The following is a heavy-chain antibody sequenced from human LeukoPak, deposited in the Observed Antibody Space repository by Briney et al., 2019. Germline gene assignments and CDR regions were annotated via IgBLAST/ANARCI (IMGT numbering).Heavy chain of an antibody. D-gene: IGHD6-13*01. CDR3: ASRPPYSSSWYDLDY. V-gene: IGHV3-21*01. CDR1: GFTFSSYS. Sequence: GGSLRLSCAASGFTFSSYSMNWVRQAPGKGLEWVSSISSSSSYIYYADSVKGRFTISRDNAKNSLYLQMNSLRAEDTAVHYCASRPPYSSSWYDLDYWGQGTLVTVSS. CDR2: ISSSSSYI. J-gene: IGHJ4*02.